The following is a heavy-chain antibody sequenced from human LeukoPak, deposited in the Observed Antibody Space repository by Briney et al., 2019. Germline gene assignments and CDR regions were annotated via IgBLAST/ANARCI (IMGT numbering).Heavy chain of an antibody. D-gene: IGHD6-19*01. J-gene: IGHJ4*02. CDR1: GFTVSSNY. CDR3: ARVANRIAVKN. Sequence: PGGSLRLSCAASGFTVSSNYMSWVRQAPGKGPEWVSVIYSGGSTYYADSVKGRFTISRDNSKNTLYLQMNSLRAEDTAVYYCARVANRIAVKNWGQGTLVTVSS. CDR2: IYSGGST. V-gene: IGHV3-66*01.